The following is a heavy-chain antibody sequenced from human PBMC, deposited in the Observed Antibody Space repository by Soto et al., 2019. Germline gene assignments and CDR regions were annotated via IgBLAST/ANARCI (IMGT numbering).Heavy chain of an antibody. CDR3: TTTFLSSAFDI. Sequence: EVQLVESGGGLVKPGGSLRLSCAASGFTFSNAWMSWVRQAPGKGLEWVGRIKSKTDGGTTDYAAPVKGRFTITRDDSKNTLYLQMNSPKTEDTAVYYCTTTFLSSAFDIWGQGTMVTVSS. D-gene: IGHD3-16*01. V-gene: IGHV3-15*01. CDR2: IKSKTDGGTT. CDR1: GFTFSNAW. J-gene: IGHJ3*02.